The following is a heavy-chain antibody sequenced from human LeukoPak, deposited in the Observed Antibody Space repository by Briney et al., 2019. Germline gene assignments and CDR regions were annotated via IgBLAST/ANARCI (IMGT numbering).Heavy chain of an antibody. CDR3: AREYDILTGYYTN. CDR1: GYSFTSYW. CDR2: IYPGDSDT. Sequence: GESLKISCEGSGYSFTSYWIGWVRQMPGKGLEWMGIIYPGDSDTRYSPSFQGQVTISADKSISTAYLQWSSLKASDTAMYYCAREYDILTGYYTNWGQGTLVTVSS. V-gene: IGHV5-51*01. J-gene: IGHJ4*02. D-gene: IGHD3-9*01.